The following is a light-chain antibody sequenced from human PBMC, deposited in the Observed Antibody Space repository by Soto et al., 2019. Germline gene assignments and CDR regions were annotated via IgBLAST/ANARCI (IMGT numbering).Light chain of an antibody. CDR2: QVS. V-gene: IGKV2-30*02. Sequence: DVVMTQSPLSLPVTLGQPASISCSCSRSLVHSDGNTYLSWFQQRPGQSPRRLIYQVSHRDSGVPDRFSGGGSGTDFTLKISRVEAEDVGAYYCMQGTHWPQTFGQGTKVDIK. CDR1: RSLVHSDGNTY. CDR3: MQGTHWPQT. J-gene: IGKJ1*01.